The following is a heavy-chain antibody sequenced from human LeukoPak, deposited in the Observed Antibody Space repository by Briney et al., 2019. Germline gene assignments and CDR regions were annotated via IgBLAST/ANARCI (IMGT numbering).Heavy chain of an antibody. CDR2: IYYSGTT. V-gene: IGHV4-39*07. CDR1: GGSISSTSYY. Sequence: SETLSLTCNVSGGSISSTSYYWGWIRQPPGKGLEWIGTIYYSGTTYYNPSLKSRVTISVDTSKNQFSLRLSSVTAADTAAYYCARDFGPYCGGACFPFDYWGQGTLVTVSS. CDR3: ARDFGPYCGGACFPFDY. J-gene: IGHJ4*02. D-gene: IGHD2-21*02.